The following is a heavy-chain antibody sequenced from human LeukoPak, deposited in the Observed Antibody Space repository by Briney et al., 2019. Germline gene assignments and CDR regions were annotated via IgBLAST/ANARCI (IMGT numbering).Heavy chain of an antibody. V-gene: IGHV4-34*01. CDR2: IHHSGST. CDR3: ARGARGEATAPSAARHYFDY. CDR1: GGSFSGYY. J-gene: IGHJ4*02. Sequence: SETLSLTCAVYGGSFSGYYWSWIRQPPGKGLEWIGEIHHSGSTNYNPSLKSRVTISVDTSKNQFSLKLSSVTAADTAVYYCARGARGEATAPSAARHYFDYWGQGTLVTVSS. D-gene: IGHD6-6*01.